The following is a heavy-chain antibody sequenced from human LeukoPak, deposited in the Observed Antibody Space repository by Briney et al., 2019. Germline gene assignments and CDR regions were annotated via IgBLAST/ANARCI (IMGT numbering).Heavy chain of an antibody. D-gene: IGHD6-13*01. CDR2: ISSSSSYI. CDR3: ARGSAGIDY. CDR1: GFTFSSYW. Sequence: GGSLRLSCAASGFTFSSYWMSWVRQAPGKGLEWVSSISSSSSYIYYADSVKGRFTISRDNAKNSLYLQMNSLRAEDTAVYYCARGSAGIDYWGQGTLVTVSS. V-gene: IGHV3-21*01. J-gene: IGHJ4*02.